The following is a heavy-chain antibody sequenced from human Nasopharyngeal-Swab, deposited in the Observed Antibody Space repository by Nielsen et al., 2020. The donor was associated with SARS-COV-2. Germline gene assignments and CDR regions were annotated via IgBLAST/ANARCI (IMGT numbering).Heavy chain of an antibody. J-gene: IGHJ4*02. CDR2: INHSGST. CDR1: GGSFSGYY. D-gene: IGHD6-6*01. CDR3: ASRRPRARGHFDY. V-gene: IGHV4-34*01. Sequence: TLSLTSAVYGGSFSGYYWSWIRQPPGKGLEWIGEINHSGSTNYNPSLKSRVTISVDTSKNQFSLKLSSVTAADTAVYYCASRRPRARGHFDYWGQGTLVTVSS.